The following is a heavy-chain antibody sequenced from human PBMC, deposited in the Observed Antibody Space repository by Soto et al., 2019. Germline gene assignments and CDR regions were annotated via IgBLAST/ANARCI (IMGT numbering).Heavy chain of an antibody. CDR3: VIATYFSDSSGCIRCFDY. J-gene: IGHJ4*02. CDR2: SRDKAQGYST. Sequence: PGGSLRLSCAGSGFTLRDHYIDWVRQAPGQGLGWVGRSRDKAQGYSTAYAASVKGRFTTSRDESKNSVYPQMNSLKTEDTAVYYCVIATYFSDSSGCIRCFDYSGQRTLVTFPS. V-gene: IGHV3-72*01. D-gene: IGHD3-22*01. CDR1: GFTLRDHY.